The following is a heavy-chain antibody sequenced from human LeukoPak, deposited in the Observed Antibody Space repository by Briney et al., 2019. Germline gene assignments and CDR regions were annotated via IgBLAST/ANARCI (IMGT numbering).Heavy chain of an antibody. J-gene: IGHJ4*02. D-gene: IGHD5/OR15-5a*01. Sequence: WGSLRLACEASGFTFSNYWMSWVRQAPGKGLEWVANIKYDGSEKYYVDSVKGRFTISRDNAKNSLYLQMNSLRAEDTAVYYCARVSTAFDYWGQGTLVTFSS. CDR2: IKYDGSEK. V-gene: IGHV3-7*01. CDR3: ARVSTAFDY. CDR1: GFTFSNYW.